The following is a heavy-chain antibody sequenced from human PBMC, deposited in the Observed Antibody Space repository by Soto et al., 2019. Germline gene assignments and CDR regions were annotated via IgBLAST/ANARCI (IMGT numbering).Heavy chain of an antibody. Sequence: SETLSLTCTVSGGSISSYYWSWIRQPPGKGLEWIGYIYYSGSTNYNPSLKSRVTISVDTSKNQFSLKLSSVTAADTAVYYCARGTGSFWSGYADYYYYYYMDVWGKGTTVTVSS. D-gene: IGHD3-3*01. CDR1: GGSISSYY. V-gene: IGHV4-59*01. CDR3: ARGTGSFWSGYADYYYYYYMDV. CDR2: IYYSGST. J-gene: IGHJ6*03.